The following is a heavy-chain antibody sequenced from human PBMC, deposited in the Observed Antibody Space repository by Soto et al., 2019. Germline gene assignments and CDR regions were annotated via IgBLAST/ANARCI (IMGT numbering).Heavy chain of an antibody. CDR2: ISSGSDTI. D-gene: IGHD5-12*01. V-gene: IGHV3-48*01. Sequence: EMQLVESGGGLVQPGGSVRLSCAASGFTFSNYSMNWVRQAPGKGLEWVSYISSGSDTIHYATSVKGRFTISRDNAKNSLYLQMSSLRAEDTAIYYCARPWRYGVYDDAFDIWGQGTMVTVSS. J-gene: IGHJ3*02. CDR3: ARPWRYGVYDDAFDI. CDR1: GFTFSNYS.